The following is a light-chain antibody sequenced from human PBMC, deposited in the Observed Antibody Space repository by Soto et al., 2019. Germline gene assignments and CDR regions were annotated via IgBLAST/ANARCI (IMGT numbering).Light chain of an antibody. CDR2: GAS. CDR1: QSVDIN. Sequence: DIVLTQSPATLSVSPGDRVTLSCRASQSVDINLAWYQQKPGQAPRLLIYGASSRATGIPDRFSGSGSGTDFTLTISRLEPEDFAVYYCQQYGSSPWTFGQGTKVDIK. V-gene: IGKV3-20*01. J-gene: IGKJ1*01. CDR3: QQYGSSPWT.